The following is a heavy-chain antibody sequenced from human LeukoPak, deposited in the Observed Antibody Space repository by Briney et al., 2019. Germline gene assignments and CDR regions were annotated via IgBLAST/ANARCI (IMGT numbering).Heavy chain of an antibody. CDR3: ASRGYCSGGSCYHYY. D-gene: IGHD2-15*01. CDR1: GYTLTELS. V-gene: IGHV1-24*01. CDR2: FDPEDGET. J-gene: IGHJ4*02. Sequence: GASVKVSCKVSGYTLTELSMHWVRQAPGKGLEWMGGFDPEDGETIYAQKFQGRVTMTEDTSTDTAYMELSSLRSEDTAVYYCASRGYCSGGSCYHYYWGQGTLVTVSS.